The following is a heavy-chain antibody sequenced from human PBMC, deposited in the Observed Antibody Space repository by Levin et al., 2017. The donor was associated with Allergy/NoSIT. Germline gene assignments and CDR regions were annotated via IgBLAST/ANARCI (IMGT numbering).Heavy chain of an antibody. CDR3: ARDPDRPVAGYLFDY. J-gene: IGHJ4*02. CDR2: INTNSGGT. V-gene: IGHV1-2*02. CDR1: GYTFTGYY. D-gene: IGHD6-19*01. Sequence: GESLKISCKASGYTFTGYYMHWVRQAPGQGLEWMGWINTNSGGTNYAQKFQGRVTMSRDTSISTAYMELSRLRSDDTAVYYCARDPDRPVAGYLFDYWGQGTLVTVSS.